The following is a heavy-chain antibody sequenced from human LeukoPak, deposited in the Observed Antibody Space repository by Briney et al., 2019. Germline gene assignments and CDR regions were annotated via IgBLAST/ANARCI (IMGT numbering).Heavy chain of an antibody. V-gene: IGHV3-11*01. Sequence: GGSLRLSCAASGFPFGDYYMSWIRQAPGKGLEWVSYISGGSHIYYADSVKGRFTISRDNAKNSLFLQMNSLRAEDSAVYYCAKGIQQWLETNWFDPWGQGTLVTVSS. CDR2: ISGGSHI. CDR1: GFPFGDYY. D-gene: IGHD6-19*01. J-gene: IGHJ5*02. CDR3: AKGIQQWLETNWFDP.